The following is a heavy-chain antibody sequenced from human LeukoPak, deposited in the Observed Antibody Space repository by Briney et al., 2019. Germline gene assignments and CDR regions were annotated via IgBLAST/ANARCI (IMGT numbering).Heavy chain of an antibody. CDR3: ARERTGAFDI. Sequence: TSETLSLTCTVSGGSISSYYWSWIRQPPGKGLEWIGYIYYSGSTNYNPSLKSRVTISVDTSKNQFSLKLSSVTAADTAVYYCARERTGAFDIWGQGAMVTVSS. J-gene: IGHJ3*02. CDR1: GGSISSYY. CDR2: IYYSGST. V-gene: IGHV4-59*01. D-gene: IGHD1/OR15-1a*01.